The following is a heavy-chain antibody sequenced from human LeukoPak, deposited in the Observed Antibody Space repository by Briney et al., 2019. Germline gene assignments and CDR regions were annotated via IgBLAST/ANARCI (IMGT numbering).Heavy chain of an antibody. CDR3: AGGDYHGSESYANY. V-gene: IGHV4-34*01. J-gene: IGHJ4*02. CDR1: GGSFSGQY. CDR2: INHGGSI. Sequence: SETLSLACAVYGGSFSGQYWGWIRQPPGKGLEWIGEINHGGSISYNASLKSRVTISLDTSKNQFSLKLSSVTAADTAVYYCAGGDYHGSESYANYWGQGTLVTVSS. D-gene: IGHD3-10*01.